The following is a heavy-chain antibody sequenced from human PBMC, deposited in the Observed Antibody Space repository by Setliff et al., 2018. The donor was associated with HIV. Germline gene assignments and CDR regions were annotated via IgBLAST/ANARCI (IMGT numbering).Heavy chain of an antibody. Sequence: SESLSLTCSVSGGSIDNYYWSWIRQSPGKGLEWIGHIYYTGRTNYNPSLQSRVNMSVDTSKNQLSLNLTSVTAADTAIYYCVRHLLDYNFWSGYSTQNCFNYWGQGALVTVSS. J-gene: IGHJ4*02. CDR3: VRHLLDYNFWSGYSTQNCFNY. CDR2: IYYTGRT. D-gene: IGHD3-3*01. V-gene: IGHV4-59*08. CDR1: GGSIDNYY.